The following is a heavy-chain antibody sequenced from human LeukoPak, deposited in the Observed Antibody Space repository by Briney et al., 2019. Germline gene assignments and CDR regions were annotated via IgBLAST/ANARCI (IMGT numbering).Heavy chain of an antibody. CDR3: ARGESSNWSFDY. CDR2: IYYSGST. Sequence: PSETLSLTCTVSGGSISSGGYYWSWIRQHPGKGLEWIGYIYYSGSTYYNPSLKSRVAISVDTSKNQFSLKLGSVTAADAAVYYCARGESSNWSFDYWGREPWSPSPQ. V-gene: IGHV4-31*03. J-gene: IGHJ4*02. D-gene: IGHD6-13*01. CDR1: GGSISSGGYY.